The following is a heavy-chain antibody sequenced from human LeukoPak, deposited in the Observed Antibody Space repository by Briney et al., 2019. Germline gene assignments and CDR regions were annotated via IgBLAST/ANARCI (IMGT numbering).Heavy chain of an antibody. J-gene: IGHJ5*02. Sequence: GGSLRLSCVASGFTLSSYGMNWVRQAPGKGLEWVSAISGSGGSTFYADSVKGRFTMSRDNSKNTLYLQMNSLRAEDTAVYYCAKEASYCTNGVCYSRIFDTWGQGTLVTVSS. V-gene: IGHV3-23*01. CDR1: GFTLSSYG. CDR2: ISGSGGST. D-gene: IGHD2-8*01. CDR3: AKEASYCTNGVCYSRIFDT.